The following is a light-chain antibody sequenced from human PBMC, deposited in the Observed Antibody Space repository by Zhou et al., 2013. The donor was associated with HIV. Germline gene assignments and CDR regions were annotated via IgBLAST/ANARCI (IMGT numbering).Light chain of an antibody. V-gene: IGKV1-5*01. J-gene: IGKJ1*01. CDR3: LQDYDYPWT. Sequence: DIQMTQSPTTLSASIGDRVTITCRASQSISLWLAWYQQRPGKAPKLLIYAASTLQPGVPSRFSGSGSGTEFTLTISSLQPEDFATYYCLQDYDYPWTFGQGTKVEIK. CDR1: QSISLW. CDR2: AAS.